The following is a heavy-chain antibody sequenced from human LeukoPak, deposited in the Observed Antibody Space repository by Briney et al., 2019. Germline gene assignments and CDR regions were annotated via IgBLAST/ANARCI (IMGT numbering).Heavy chain of an antibody. J-gene: IGHJ2*01. CDR3: AKDDGTTAFWYFDL. Sequence: PGGSLRLSCTASGFTFDDYAMHWDRQAPGKGLEWVSRIGGDAVTTFYADSVKGRFTISRDNGRNSLYLQMNSLTTEDTAFYYCAKDDGTTAFWYFDLWGRGTLVTVSS. CDR1: GFTFDDYA. CDR2: IGGDAVTT. V-gene: IGHV3-43*02. D-gene: IGHD1-7*01.